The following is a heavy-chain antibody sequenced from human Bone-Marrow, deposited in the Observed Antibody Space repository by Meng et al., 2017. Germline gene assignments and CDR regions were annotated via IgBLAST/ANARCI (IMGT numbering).Heavy chain of an antibody. CDR3: AKDPYGYYSLDSWFDP. Sequence: GESLKISCVASGGTFRNFWMTWVRQAPGKGLEWVGRIKSKVDGGTTDFAAPVKGRFTISRDDAKNTLYLQMNSLRAEDTAVYYCAKDPYGYYSLDSWFDPWGQGTLVTVSS. J-gene: IGHJ5*02. V-gene: IGHV3-15*01. CDR2: IKSKVDGGTT. D-gene: IGHD3-22*01. CDR1: GGTFRNFW.